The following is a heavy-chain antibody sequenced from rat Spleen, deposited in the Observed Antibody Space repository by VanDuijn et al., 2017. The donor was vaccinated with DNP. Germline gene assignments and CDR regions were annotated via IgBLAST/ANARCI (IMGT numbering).Heavy chain of an antibody. CDR2: ISPSGSNT. CDR3: ATGTFAY. J-gene: IGHJ3*01. Sequence: EVQLVESGGGLVQPGRSLKLSCAASGFTFSNYDMAWVRQAPTKGLEWVASISPSGSNTYYRDSVKGRFTISRDNAKSTLDLQMDSLRSEDTATYYCATGTFAYWGQGTLVTVSS. CDR1: GFTFSNYD. V-gene: IGHV5-25*01.